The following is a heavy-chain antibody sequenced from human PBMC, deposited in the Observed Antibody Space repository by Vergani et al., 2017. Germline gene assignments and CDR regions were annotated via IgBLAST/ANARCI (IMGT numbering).Heavy chain of an antibody. V-gene: IGHV1-69*15. J-gene: IGHJ4*02. D-gene: IGHD2-15*01. CDR2: IIPMFGTA. CDR1: GGTFSTYA. Sequence: QVQLVQSGAEVKKPGSSVKVSCKASGGTFSTYAINWVRQAPGQGLEWMGRIIPMFGTANYAQKFQGRVTITADESTSTGYMELSSLRSEDTAVYYCARGLGYGSGGSCPKDYWGKETLVTVSS. CDR3: ARGLGYGSGGSCPKDY.